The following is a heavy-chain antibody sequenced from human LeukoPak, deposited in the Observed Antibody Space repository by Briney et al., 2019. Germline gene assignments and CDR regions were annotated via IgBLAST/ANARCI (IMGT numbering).Heavy chain of an antibody. D-gene: IGHD2-8*01. CDR2: ISNSGENP. CDR1: GFTFSDYA. J-gene: IGHJ6*02. Sequence: GGSLRLPCAASGFTFSDYALHWVRQAPGKGLEVVSGISNSGENPHYANSVKGRFTISRDNSKKTLYLQIGSLKTEDLAVYYCVRGSVFTASYYHCMDFWGQGTTVTVSS. CDR3: VRGSVFTASYYHCMDF. V-gene: IGHV3-64*01.